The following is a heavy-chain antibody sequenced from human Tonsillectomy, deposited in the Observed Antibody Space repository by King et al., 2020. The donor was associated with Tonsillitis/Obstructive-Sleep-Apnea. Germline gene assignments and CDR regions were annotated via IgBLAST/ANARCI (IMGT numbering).Heavy chain of an antibody. V-gene: IGHV5-10-1*03. CDR2: IDPSNSYT. Sequence: VQLVESGAEVKKPGESLTISCKGSGYSFTNHWITWVRQMPGKGLEWMGRIDPSNSYTNYSPSFQGHVTMSADKSISTAYLQWSSLWASDTAMYYCARLWYYDFWSGYYYFDYWGQGTLVTVSS. CDR3: ARLWYYDFWSGYYYFDY. CDR1: GYSFTNHW. J-gene: IGHJ4*02. D-gene: IGHD3-3*01.